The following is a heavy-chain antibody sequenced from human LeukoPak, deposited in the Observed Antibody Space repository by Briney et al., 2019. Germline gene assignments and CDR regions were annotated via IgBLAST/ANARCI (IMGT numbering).Heavy chain of an antibody. J-gene: IGHJ6*02. CDR3: ARDSGDSSGYYYVNYYYYGIDV. Sequence: GGSLRLSCAASGFTFSSYSMNWVRQAPGKGLEWVSYISSSSSTIYYADSVKGRFTISRDNAKNSLYLQMNSLRDEDTAVYYCARDSGDSSGYYYVNYYYYGIDVWGQGTTVTVSS. D-gene: IGHD3-22*01. CDR2: ISSSSSTI. CDR1: GFTFSSYS. V-gene: IGHV3-48*02.